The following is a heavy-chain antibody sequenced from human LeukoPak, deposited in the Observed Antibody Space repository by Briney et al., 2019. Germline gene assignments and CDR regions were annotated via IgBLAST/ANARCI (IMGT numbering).Heavy chain of an antibody. Sequence: GGSLRLSCAASGFTFSSYGMHWVRQAPGKGLEWVSSIRSSTTYVYYADSVKGRFTISRDNAKNSLYLQMNSLRAEDTAVYYCARDSLTMIVGRQKRGLDYWGQGTLVTVSS. CDR2: IRSSTTYV. CDR1: GFTFSSYG. J-gene: IGHJ4*02. D-gene: IGHD3-22*01. CDR3: ARDSLTMIVGRQKRGLDY. V-gene: IGHV3-21*01.